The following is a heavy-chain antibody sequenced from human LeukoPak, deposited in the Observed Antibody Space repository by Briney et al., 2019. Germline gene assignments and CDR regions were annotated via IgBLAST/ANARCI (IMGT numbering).Heavy chain of an antibody. V-gene: IGHV3-74*01. Sequence: GGSLRLSCAPSLFTFCSYWMHSGRETPRKGPGWISHISSGDGSNIGYADSVKGRFTISRDNAKNTLNLQMISLRAEDTAVYYCAREGLDGKASDYWGQGTLVTVSS. CDR1: LFTFCSYW. D-gene: IGHD1-1*01. CDR3: AREGLDGKASDY. J-gene: IGHJ4*02. CDR2: ISSGDGSNI.